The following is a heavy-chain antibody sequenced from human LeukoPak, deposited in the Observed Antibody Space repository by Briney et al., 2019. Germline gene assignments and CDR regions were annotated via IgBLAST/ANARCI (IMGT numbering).Heavy chain of an antibody. CDR3: AKLGHSDGWYLGAFDI. CDR2: TSYSRTT. CDR1: GGSITGHY. V-gene: IGHV4-59*08. D-gene: IGHD6-19*01. J-gene: IGHJ3*02. Sequence: PSETLSLTCAVSGGSITGHYWNWIRQPPGMRLEWIGYTSYSRTTIYNSYFKGRATMSIDTSKNQLYLNLTSVTATDTAVYYCAKLGHSDGWYLGAFDIWGQGTTVIVSS.